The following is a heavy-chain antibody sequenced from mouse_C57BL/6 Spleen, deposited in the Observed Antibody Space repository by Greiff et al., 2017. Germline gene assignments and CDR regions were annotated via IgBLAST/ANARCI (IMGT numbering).Heavy chain of an antibody. CDR1: GYTFTSYW. CDR3: ARRRNYCGSSPFAY. V-gene: IGHV1-55*01. J-gene: IGHJ3*01. CDR2: IYPGSGST. D-gene: IGHD1-1*01. Sequence: QVQLQQPGAELVKPGASVKMSCKASGYTFTSYWITWVKQRPGQGLEWIGDIYPGSGSTNYNEKFKSKATLTVDTSSSTAYMQLSSLTSEDSAVYYCARRRNYCGSSPFAYWGQGTLVTVSA.